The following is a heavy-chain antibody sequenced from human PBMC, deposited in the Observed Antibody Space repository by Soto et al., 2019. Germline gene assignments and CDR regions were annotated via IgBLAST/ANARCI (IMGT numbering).Heavy chain of an antibody. CDR3: AKEWYGDSWIWFLPGGTFRI. V-gene: IGHV3-23*01. D-gene: IGHD3-10*01. Sequence: WGPLCLSRTASGFSFSSDALSWDRQAAGKGLEWVSAISGSGGSTYYADPVKGRFTISRDGSKNTLHLQMNSLRAEDTAVYYWAKEWYGDSWIWFLPGGTFRICVQGTINTDSS. CDR1: GFSFSSDA. CDR2: ISGSGGST. J-gene: IGHJ3*02.